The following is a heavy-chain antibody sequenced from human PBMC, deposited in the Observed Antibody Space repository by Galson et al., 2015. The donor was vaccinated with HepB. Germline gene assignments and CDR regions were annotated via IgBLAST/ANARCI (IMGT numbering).Heavy chain of an antibody. V-gene: IGHV4-59*02. J-gene: IGHJ1*01. CDR1: GVSVTNYY. Sequence: LTCTVSGVSVTNYYWSWIRQTPGRRLQWIGYIYYTGATNYNPSLKSRVTMSVDISNNQFSLSLRSVNSADTAVYFCAREEMATARGGYFHYWGQGTLVTVSS. D-gene: IGHD5-24*01. CDR3: AREEMATARGGYFHY. CDR2: IYYTGAT.